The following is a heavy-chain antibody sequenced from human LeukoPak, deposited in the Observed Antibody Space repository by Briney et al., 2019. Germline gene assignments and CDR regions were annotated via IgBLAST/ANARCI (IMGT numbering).Heavy chain of an antibody. CDR3: ASNSRSQLLPRPPFDY. CDR2: IRNDGGNK. CDR1: GFRFSGIG. V-gene: IGHV3-30*02. Sequence: GGSLRLSCAASGFRFSGIGMHWVRQAPGKGLDWVAYIRNDGGNKQYADSVKGRFTISRDNAKNTLYLQMNSLRAEDTAVYYCASNSRSQLLPRPPFDYWGQGTLVTVSS. J-gene: IGHJ4*02. D-gene: IGHD2-15*01.